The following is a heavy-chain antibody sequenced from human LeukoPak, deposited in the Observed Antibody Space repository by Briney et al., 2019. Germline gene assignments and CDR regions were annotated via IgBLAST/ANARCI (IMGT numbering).Heavy chain of an antibody. Sequence: SETLSLTCTVSGGSMHGYYWSWVRQAPGKALEWIGQIYYTGSTSYRPSLKSRVTFSLDTSKTQVSLNLNSVTAADTAVYYCARYNWNDGGWFDPWGQGTLVTVSS. J-gene: IGHJ5*02. CDR3: ARYNWNDGGWFDP. D-gene: IGHD1-1*01. CDR2: IYYTGST. CDR1: GGSMHGYY. V-gene: IGHV4-59*08.